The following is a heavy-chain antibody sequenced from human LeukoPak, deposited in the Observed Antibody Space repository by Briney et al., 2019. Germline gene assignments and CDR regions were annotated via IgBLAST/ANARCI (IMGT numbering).Heavy chain of an antibody. CDR3: ARAGYYATSGPDY. CDR1: GNTFTAYY. Sequence: ASVKVSCKASGNTFTAYYMYWVRQAPGLELEWMGWINPNSGGTKSAQKFQGRVTMTRDTSISTAYMELSRLISDDTAVYYCARAGYYATSGPDYWGQGTLVTVSS. J-gene: IGHJ4*02. V-gene: IGHV1-2*02. CDR2: INPNSGGT. D-gene: IGHD3-22*01.